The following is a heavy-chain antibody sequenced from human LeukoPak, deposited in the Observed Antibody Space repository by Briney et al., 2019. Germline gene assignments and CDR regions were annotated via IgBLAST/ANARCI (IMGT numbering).Heavy chain of an antibody. V-gene: IGHV4-59*01. CDR2: IYYSGST. Sequence: PSETLSLTCTVSGGSISSNYWSWIRQPPGKGLEWIGYIYYSGSTKYNPSLKSRVTISVDTSKNQFSLKVSSVTAADTAVYYCARKSGSGSPLYYFDYWGQGTLVTVSS. D-gene: IGHD3-10*01. J-gene: IGHJ4*02. CDR3: ARKSGSGSPLYYFDY. CDR1: GGSISSNY.